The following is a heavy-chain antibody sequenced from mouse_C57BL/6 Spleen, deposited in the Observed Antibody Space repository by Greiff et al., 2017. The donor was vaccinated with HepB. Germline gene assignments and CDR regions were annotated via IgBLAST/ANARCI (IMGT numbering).Heavy chain of an antibody. CDR1: GYAFTSYW. V-gene: IGHV1-55*01. J-gene: IGHJ2*01. Sequence: VQLQQPGAELVKPGASVKMSCKASGYAFTSYWITWVKQRPGQGLEWIGDIYPGSGSTNYNEKFKTKATLTVDTSSSPAYMQLSSLTSEDSAVYYCAMSDGSSYEEYYLDYWGQGTTLTVSS. D-gene: IGHD1-1*01. CDR2: IYPGSGST. CDR3: AMSDGSSYEEYYLDY.